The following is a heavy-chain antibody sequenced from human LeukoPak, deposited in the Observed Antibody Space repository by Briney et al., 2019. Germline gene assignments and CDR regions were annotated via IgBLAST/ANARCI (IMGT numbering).Heavy chain of an antibody. Sequence: GGSLRLSCAASGFIFSSYSMNWVRQAPGKGLEWVSSISSSSTYIYYADSVKGRFTISRDNAKNSLYLQMDSLRAEDTAVYYCARGTSGWPPEYWGQETLVTVSS. J-gene: IGHJ4*02. CDR2: ISSSSTYI. D-gene: IGHD2-15*01. CDR3: ARGTSGWPPEY. CDR1: GFIFSSYS. V-gene: IGHV3-21*01.